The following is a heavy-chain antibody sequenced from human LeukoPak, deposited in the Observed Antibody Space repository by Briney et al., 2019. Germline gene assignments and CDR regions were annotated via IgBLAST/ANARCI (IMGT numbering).Heavy chain of an antibody. CDR2: IYYSGST. CDR3: ARGGVGYSSGWYLDY. Sequence: PSETLSLTCTVSGGSISSSSYYWGWIRQPPGKGLEWIGSIYYSGSTYHNPSLKSRVTIPVDTSKNQFSLKLSSVTAADTAVYYCARGGVGYSSGWYLDYWGQGTLVTVSS. J-gene: IGHJ4*02. V-gene: IGHV4-39*07. D-gene: IGHD6-19*01. CDR1: GGSISSSSYY.